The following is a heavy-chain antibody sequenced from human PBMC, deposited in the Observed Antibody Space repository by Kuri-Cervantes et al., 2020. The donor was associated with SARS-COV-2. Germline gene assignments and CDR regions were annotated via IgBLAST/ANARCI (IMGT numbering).Heavy chain of an antibody. CDR3: AREWELLRGWFDP. CDR1: GYSISSGYY. V-gene: IGHV4-38-2*02. J-gene: IGHJ5*02. D-gene: IGHD1-26*01. CDR2: IYHSGST. Sequence: GSLRLSCTVSGYSISSGYYWGWIRQPPGKGLEWIGSIYHSGSTYYNPSLKSRVTISVDTSKNQFSLKLSSVTAADTAVYYCAREWELLRGWFDPWGQGTLVTVSS.